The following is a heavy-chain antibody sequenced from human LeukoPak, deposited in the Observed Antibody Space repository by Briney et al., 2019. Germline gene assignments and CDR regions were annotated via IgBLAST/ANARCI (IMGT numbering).Heavy chain of an antibody. Sequence: SETLSLTCTVSGGSISSYYWSWIRQPPGKGLEWIGYIYYSGSTYYNPSLKSRVTISVDTSKNQFSLKLSSVTAADTAVYYCARVGSGTFDPWGQGTLVTVSS. CDR3: ARVGSGTFDP. CDR2: IYYSGST. J-gene: IGHJ5*02. CDR1: GGSISSYY. D-gene: IGHD1-26*01. V-gene: IGHV4-59*12.